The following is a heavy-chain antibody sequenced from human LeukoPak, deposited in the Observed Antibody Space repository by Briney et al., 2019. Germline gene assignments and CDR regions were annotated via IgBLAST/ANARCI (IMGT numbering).Heavy chain of an antibody. D-gene: IGHD3-10*01. Sequence: PGGSLRLSCAASGFTFNNYGMHWVRQAPGKGLEWVSAISGSGGSTYYADSVKGRFTISRDNSKNTLYLQMNSLRAEDTAVYYCAKDGPNYYGSGSYVDYWGQGTLVTVSS. CDR2: ISGSGGST. J-gene: IGHJ4*02. V-gene: IGHV3-NL1*01. CDR1: GFTFNNYG. CDR3: AKDGPNYYGSGSYVDY.